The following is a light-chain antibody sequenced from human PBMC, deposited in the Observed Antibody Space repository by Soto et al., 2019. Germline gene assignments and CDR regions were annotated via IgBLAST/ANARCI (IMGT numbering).Light chain of an antibody. J-gene: IGLJ3*02. CDR1: SSNIGAVFD. Sequence: QSVLTQPPSVSGAPGQRVTISCTGSSSNIGAVFDVHWYQQLPGTAPKLLIYANTNRPSGVPDRFSGSKSGTSASLAITGLQAEDEADYYCQSYDNSLSAWVFGGGTKVTVL. V-gene: IGLV1-40*01. CDR2: ANT. CDR3: QSYDNSLSAWV.